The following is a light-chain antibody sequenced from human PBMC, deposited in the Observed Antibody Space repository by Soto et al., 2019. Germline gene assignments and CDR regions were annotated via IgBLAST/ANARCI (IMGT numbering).Light chain of an antibody. CDR1: QSVSSN. Sequence: EVVMTQSPATLSVSPGERATLSCRASQSVSSNLAWYQQKPAQAPRLLIYGASTRATGIPARFSGSGSGTEFTLTISSLQSEDFAVYYCQQYDNWPWTFGQGTKV. J-gene: IGKJ1*01. V-gene: IGKV3-15*01. CDR2: GAS. CDR3: QQYDNWPWT.